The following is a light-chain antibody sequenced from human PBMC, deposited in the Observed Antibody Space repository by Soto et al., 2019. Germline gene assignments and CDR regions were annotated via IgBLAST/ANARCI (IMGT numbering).Light chain of an antibody. CDR1: ESIGKNY. Sequence: ETVLTQYPVTLALSPGERATLQCRASESIGKNYSAWYHQRPGRAPRLLIDGAATRVAGIPDRVFGSGSGTFFTLTIDRVEPEDFGVYYCQQYGNFPRTFGQGTKVEV. J-gene: IGKJ1*01. CDR2: GAA. CDR3: QQYGNFPRT. V-gene: IGKV3-20*01.